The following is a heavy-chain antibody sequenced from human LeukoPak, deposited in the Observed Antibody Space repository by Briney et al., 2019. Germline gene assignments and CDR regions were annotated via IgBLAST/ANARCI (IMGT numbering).Heavy chain of an antibody. D-gene: IGHD3-3*01. V-gene: IGHV3-23*01. CDR1: GFTFSSYS. Sequence: PGGSLRLSCAASGFTFSSYSMSWVRQAPGKGLEWVSAISGSGGSTYYADSVKGRFTISRDNSKNTLYLQMNSLRAEDTAVYYCAKDYDFWSGYSDYWGQGTLVTVSS. CDR3: AKDYDFWSGYSDY. J-gene: IGHJ4*02. CDR2: ISGSGGST.